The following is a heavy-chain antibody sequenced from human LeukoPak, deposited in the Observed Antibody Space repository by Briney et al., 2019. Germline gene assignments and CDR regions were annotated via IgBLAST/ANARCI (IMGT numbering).Heavy chain of an antibody. CDR3: AKDRGAVAGIDY. CDR2: IWYDGSNK. J-gene: IGHJ4*02. D-gene: IGHD6-19*01. Sequence: GGSLRLSCAASGFTFGSYGMHWVRQAPGKGLEWVAVIWYDGSNKYYADSVKGRFTISRDNSKNTLYLQMNSLRAEDTAVYYCAKDRGAVAGIDYWGQGTLVTVS. V-gene: IGHV3-33*06. CDR1: GFTFGSYG.